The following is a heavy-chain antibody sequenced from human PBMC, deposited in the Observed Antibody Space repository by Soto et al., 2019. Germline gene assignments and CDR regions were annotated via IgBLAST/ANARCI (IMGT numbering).Heavy chain of an antibody. CDR2: TYDNGFT. V-gene: IGHV4-4*02. J-gene: IGHJ6*02. Sequence: PSETLSLTCAVSGGSIDSSHWWNWVRQPPGKGLEWIGETYDNGFTNNNPFLKSRVTISVDKSKNQFSLTLSSVTAADTAVYFCASVELATNRSYYNGMDVWGQGTTVTVSS. CDR3: ASVELATNRSYYNGMDV. D-gene: IGHD5-12*01. CDR1: GGSIDSSHW.